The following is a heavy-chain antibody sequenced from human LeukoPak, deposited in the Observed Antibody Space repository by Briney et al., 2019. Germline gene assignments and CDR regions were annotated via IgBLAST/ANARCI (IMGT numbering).Heavy chain of an antibody. CDR2: ISYSGST. CDR3: ARRNDGDYDHCFEY. Sequence: SETLSLTCTVSGGSIRSYLWSWIRQPPGKGLEWIGYISYSGSTNYNPSLKSRVTISVDASKNQFSLELNSVTAADTAVYYCARRNDGDYDHCFEYWGQGTLVTVSS. J-gene: IGHJ4*02. V-gene: IGHV4-59*08. CDR1: GGSIRSYL. D-gene: IGHD4-17*01.